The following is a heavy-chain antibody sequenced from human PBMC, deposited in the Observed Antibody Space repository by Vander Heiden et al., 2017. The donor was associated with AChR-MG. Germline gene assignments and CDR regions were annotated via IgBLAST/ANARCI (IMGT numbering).Heavy chain of an antibody. D-gene: IGHD2-15*01. CDR2: IYHSGST. CDR3: ARAPGNYVVVPTKAWYFDL. J-gene: IGHJ2*01. Sequence: QVQLQESGPGLVKPSETLSLTCAVSGYSISSGYYWGWIRQPPGKGLEWIGSIYHSGSTYYNPSLKSRVTISVDTSKNQFSLKLSSVTAADTAVYYCARAPGNYVVVPTKAWYFDLWGRGTLVTVSS. V-gene: IGHV4-38-2*01. CDR1: GYSISSGYY.